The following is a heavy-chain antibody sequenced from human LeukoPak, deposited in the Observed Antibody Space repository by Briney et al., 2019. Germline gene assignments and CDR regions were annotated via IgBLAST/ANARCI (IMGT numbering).Heavy chain of an antibody. J-gene: IGHJ6*03. CDR3: ARQMTVYYYYYYYMDV. CDR1: GFTFSSYS. V-gene: IGHV3-21*01. CDR2: ISSSSSYI. Sequence: KTGGSLRLSCAASGFTFSSYSMNWVRQAPGKGLEWVSSISSSSSYIYYADSVKGRFTISRDNAKNSLYLQMNSLRAEDTAVYYCARQMTVYYYYYYYMDVWGKGTTVTVSS.